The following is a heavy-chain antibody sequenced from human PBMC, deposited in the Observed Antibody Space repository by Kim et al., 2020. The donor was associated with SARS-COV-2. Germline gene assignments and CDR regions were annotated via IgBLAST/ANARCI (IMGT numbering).Heavy chain of an antibody. CDR2: INHSGST. J-gene: IGHJ4*02. D-gene: IGHD3-10*01. CDR3: ARGYGSGSYGY. V-gene: IGHV4-34*01. CDR1: GGSFSGYY. Sequence: SETLSLTCAVYGGSFSGYYWSWIRQPPGKGLEWIGEINHSGSTNYNPSLKSRVTISVDTSKNQFSLKLSSVTAADTAVYYCARGYGSGSYGYWGQGTLVTVSS.